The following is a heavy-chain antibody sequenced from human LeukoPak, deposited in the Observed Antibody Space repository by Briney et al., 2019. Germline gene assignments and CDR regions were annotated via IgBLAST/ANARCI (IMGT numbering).Heavy chain of an antibody. Sequence: PGGSLRLSCAASGFTVSSNYMSWVRQAPGKGLEWVSVFYSGGSTYYADSVKGRFTISRDNSKNTLYLQMNSLRAEDTAVYYCVRFPLGDYLLGPRSSLENYYYMDVWGKGTTVTISS. V-gene: IGHV3-53*01. CDR3: VRFPLGDYLLGPRSSLENYYYMDV. J-gene: IGHJ6*03. CDR2: FYSGGST. CDR1: GFTVSSNY. D-gene: IGHD4-17*01.